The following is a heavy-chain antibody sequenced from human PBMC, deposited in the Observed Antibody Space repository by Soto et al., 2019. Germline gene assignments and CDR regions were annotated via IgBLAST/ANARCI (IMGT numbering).Heavy chain of an antibody. CDR3: VRETQIVRVVVPTPGSTGALDL. V-gene: IGHV3-30-3*01. Sequence: QMELVESGGGVVQPGRSLRLSCTPSGFTFDNFAMHWVRQAPGKGLEWVAVVSHDGAIKHYAEAVRGRLTISRDNSRDTLSLQMNSLRPEDTAVYYCVRETQIVRVVVPTPGSTGALDLWGQGTVVTVSS. CDR1: GFTFDNFA. CDR2: VSHDGAIK. J-gene: IGHJ3*01. D-gene: IGHD2-15*01.